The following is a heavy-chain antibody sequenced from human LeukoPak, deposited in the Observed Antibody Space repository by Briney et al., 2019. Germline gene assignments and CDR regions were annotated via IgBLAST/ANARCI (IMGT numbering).Heavy chain of an antibody. CDR3: ARQGGGSHRVFDM. CDR2: INPNSGDT. J-gene: IGHJ3*02. V-gene: IGHV1-2*02. Sequence: GASVKVSCKASADTFIGYYIHWVRQAPGQGLEWMGWINPNSGDTNYAQKFQVRVTMTRDTSISAAYMELSRLRSDDTAVYYCARQGGGSHRVFDMGGKGKRPTVSS. D-gene: IGHD3-16*01. CDR1: ADTFIGYY.